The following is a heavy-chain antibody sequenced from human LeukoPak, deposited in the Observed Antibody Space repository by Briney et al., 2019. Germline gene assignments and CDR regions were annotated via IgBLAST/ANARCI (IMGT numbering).Heavy chain of an antibody. Sequence: ASVKVSCKASGYTFTGYYIYWVRQAPGQGLEWMGWINPNSGGTNYAQEFQGRVAMTRDTSVNTAYMELSRLRSDDTAVYYCARVDSEYCSSTSCYKWFDPWGQGTLVTVSS. CDR3: ARVDSEYCSSTSCYKWFDP. CDR1: GYTFTGYY. J-gene: IGHJ5*02. V-gene: IGHV1-2*02. D-gene: IGHD2-2*02. CDR2: INPNSGGT.